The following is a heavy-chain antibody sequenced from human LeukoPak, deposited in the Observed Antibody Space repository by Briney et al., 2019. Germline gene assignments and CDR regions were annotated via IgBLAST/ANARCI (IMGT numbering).Heavy chain of an antibody. V-gene: IGHV3-30*18. J-gene: IGHJ6*03. CDR2: ISYDGSNK. D-gene: IGHD6-13*01. CDR1: GFTFSSYG. CDR3: AKDGANSYSSSWLYYYYYYYMDV. Sequence: GGSLRLSCAASGFTFSSYGMHWVRQAPGKGLEWVAVISYDGSNKYYADSVKGRFTISRDNSKNTLYLQMNSLRAEDTAVYYCAKDGANSYSSSWLYYYYYYYMDVWGKGTTVTVSS.